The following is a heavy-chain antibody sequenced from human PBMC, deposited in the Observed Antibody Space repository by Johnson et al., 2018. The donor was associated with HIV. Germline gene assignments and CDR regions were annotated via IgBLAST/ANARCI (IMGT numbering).Heavy chain of an antibody. Sequence: QVQLVESGGGLVQPGRSLRLSCAASGFTFSSYAMHWVRQAPAKGLEWVAFIHHDGTNKYYADSLKGRFTISKDNSKNTLYLQMNSLRAEDTAVYYCANRGLLHDAFDIWGQGTMVTVSS. J-gene: IGHJ3*02. CDR3: ANRGLLHDAFDI. D-gene: IGHD4-23*01. CDR1: GFTFSSYA. CDR2: IHHDGTNK. V-gene: IGHV3-30*14.